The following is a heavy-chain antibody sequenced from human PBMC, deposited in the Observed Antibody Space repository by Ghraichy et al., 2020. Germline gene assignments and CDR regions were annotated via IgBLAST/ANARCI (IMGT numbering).Heavy chain of an antibody. CDR3: ARVPLKGSSGWKGYFDY. CDR2: ISYDGSNK. Sequence: GGSLRLSCAASGFTFSSYAMHWVRQAPGKGLEWVAVISYDGSNKYYADSVKGRFTISRDNSKNTLYLQMNSLRAEDTAVYYCARVPLKGSSGWKGYFDYWGQGTLVTVSS. D-gene: IGHD6-19*01. CDR1: GFTFSSYA. J-gene: IGHJ4*02. V-gene: IGHV3-30*04.